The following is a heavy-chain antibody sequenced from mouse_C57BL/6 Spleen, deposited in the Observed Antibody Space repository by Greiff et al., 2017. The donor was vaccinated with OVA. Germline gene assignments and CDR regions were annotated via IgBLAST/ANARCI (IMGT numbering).Heavy chain of an antibody. CDR2: IDPNSGGT. CDR1: GYTFTSYW. V-gene: IGHV1-72*01. Sequence: QVHVKQPGAELVKPGASVKLSCKASGYTFTSYWMHWVKQRPGRGLEWIGRIDPNSGGTKYNEKFKSKATLTVDKPSSTAYMQLSSLTSEDSAVYYCARYSPFAYYYGSSPVYYFDYWGQGTTLTVSS. CDR3: ARYSPFAYYYGSSPVYYFDY. J-gene: IGHJ2*01. D-gene: IGHD1-1*01.